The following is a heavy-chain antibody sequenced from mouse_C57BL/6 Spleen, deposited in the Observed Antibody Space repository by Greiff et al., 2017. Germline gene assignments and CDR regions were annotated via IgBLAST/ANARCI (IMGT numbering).Heavy chain of an antibody. Sequence: EVKLVESGEGLVKPGGSLKLSCAASGFTFSSYAMSWVRQTPEKRLEWVAYISSGGDYIYYADTVKGRFTISRDNARNTLYLQMSSLKSEDTAMYYCTREGVYYYGSNYYAMDYWGQGTSVTVSS. J-gene: IGHJ4*01. CDR1: GFTFSSYA. CDR2: ISSGGDYI. CDR3: TREGVYYYGSNYYAMDY. D-gene: IGHD1-1*01. V-gene: IGHV5-9-1*02.